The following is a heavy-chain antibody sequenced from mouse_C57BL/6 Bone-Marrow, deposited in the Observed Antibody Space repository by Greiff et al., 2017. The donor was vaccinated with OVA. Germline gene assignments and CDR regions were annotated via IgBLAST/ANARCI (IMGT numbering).Heavy chain of an antibody. D-gene: IGHD2-10*02. CDR3: EEYGSYVFAY. Sequence: EVKLMESGGGLVKPGGSLKLSCAASGFTFSSYAMSWVRQTPEKRLEWVATISDGGSYTYYPDNVKGRFTISRDNAKNNLYLQMSHLKSEDTAMYYCEEYGSYVFAYWGQGTLVTVSA. V-gene: IGHV5-4*03. CDR2: ISDGGSYT. J-gene: IGHJ3*01. CDR1: GFTFSSYA.